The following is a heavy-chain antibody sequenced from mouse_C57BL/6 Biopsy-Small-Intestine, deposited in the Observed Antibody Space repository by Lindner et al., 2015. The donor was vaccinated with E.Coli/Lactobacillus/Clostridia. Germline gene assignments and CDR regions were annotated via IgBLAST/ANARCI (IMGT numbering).Heavy chain of an antibody. CDR2: IYPGDGDT. CDR3: ARSYYYGSSSLFAY. D-gene: IGHD1-1*01. CDR1: GYAFSSSW. V-gene: IGHV1-80*01. J-gene: IGHJ3*01. Sequence: VQLQESGPELVKPGASVKISCKASGYAFSSSWMNWVKQRPGKGLEWIGQIYPGDGDTNYNGKFKGKATLTADKSSSTAYMQLSSLTSEDSAVYFCARSYYYGSSSLFAYWGQGTLVTVSA.